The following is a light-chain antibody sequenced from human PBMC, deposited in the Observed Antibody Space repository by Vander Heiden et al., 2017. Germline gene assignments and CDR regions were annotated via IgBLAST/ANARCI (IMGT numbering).Light chain of an antibody. V-gene: IGKV1-39*01. CDR1: QSISSY. CDR2: AAS. J-gene: IGKJ4*01. CDR3: QQSYSTPPWT. Sequence: DIQITQSPSSLSASVGDRVTITCRASQSISSYLNWYQQKPGKAPKLLIYAASSLQSGVPSRFSGSGSGTDFTLTISSLQPEDFATYYCQQSYSTPPWTFGGGTKVEIK.